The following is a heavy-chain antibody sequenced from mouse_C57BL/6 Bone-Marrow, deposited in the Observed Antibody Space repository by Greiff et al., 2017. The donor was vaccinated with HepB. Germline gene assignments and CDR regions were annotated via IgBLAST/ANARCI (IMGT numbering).Heavy chain of an antibody. CDR3: ARSFAY. CDR2: IDPSDSYT. J-gene: IGHJ3*01. CDR1: GYTFTSYW. Sequence: QVQLKQPGAELVKPGASVKLSCKASGYTFTSYWMQWVKQRPGQGLEWIGEIDPSDSYTNYNQKLKGKATLTVDTSSSTAYMQLSSLTSEDSAVYYCARSFAYWGQGTLVTVSA. V-gene: IGHV1-50*01.